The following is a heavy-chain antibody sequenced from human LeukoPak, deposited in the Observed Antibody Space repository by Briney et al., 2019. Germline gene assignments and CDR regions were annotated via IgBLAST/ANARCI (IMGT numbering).Heavy chain of an antibody. CDR3: ARGGDYDYGDYYFDY. CDR1: GYTFINYV. D-gene: IGHD4-17*01. J-gene: IGHJ4*02. CDR2: ISAYNGNT. Sequence: VKVSCKASGYTFINYVISWVRQAPGQGLEWMGWISAYNGNTKYVQKLQGRVTMTTDTSTSTAYMELRSLKSDDTAMCYCARGGDYDYGDYYFDYWGQGTLVTVSS. V-gene: IGHV1-18*04.